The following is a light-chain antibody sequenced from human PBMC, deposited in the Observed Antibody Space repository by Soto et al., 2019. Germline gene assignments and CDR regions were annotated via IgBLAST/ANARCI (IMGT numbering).Light chain of an antibody. J-gene: IGKJ4*01. V-gene: IGKV1-5*01. CDR3: QQYNRYSLT. Sequence: DIQMTQSPSTLSASVGDRVTITCRASQSISSWLAWYQQKPGNAPKLLIYDASSLASGVLSRFSGSGSDTEFTLTINNLQPDDFATYHCQQYNRYSLTFGGGTKVEIK. CDR1: QSISSW. CDR2: DAS.